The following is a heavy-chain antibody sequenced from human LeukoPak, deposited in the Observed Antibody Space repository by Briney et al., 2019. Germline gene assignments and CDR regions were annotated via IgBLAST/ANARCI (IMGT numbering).Heavy chain of an antibody. V-gene: IGHV3-30*02. J-gene: IGHJ4*02. Sequence: GGSLGLSCGASGFTFSSFGMHWVRQAPDKGLEWVAFVRFDGSNTYYSDSVRGRFTISRDNSKNTLYLQMNSLRGEDTAVYYCAKEIYGDFGYWGQGTLVTVSS. CDR2: VRFDGSNT. CDR3: AKEIYGDFGY. CDR1: GFTFSSFG. D-gene: IGHD4-17*01.